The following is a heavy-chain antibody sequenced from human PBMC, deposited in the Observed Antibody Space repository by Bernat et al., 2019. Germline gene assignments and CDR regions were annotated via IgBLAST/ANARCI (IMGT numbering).Heavy chain of an antibody. D-gene: IGHD3-22*01. CDR1: GFTFSTYS. CDR3: ARYSNAYY. Sequence: EVQLVESGGGLVQPGGSLRLSCAASGFTFSTYSMNWVRQAPGKGLEWISYISSSGDTISYADSVKDRFTISRDNAKNSLYLQMNSLRDEDTAVYYCARYSNAYYWGQGTLVTVSS. CDR2: ISSSGDTI. J-gene: IGHJ4*02. V-gene: IGHV3-48*02.